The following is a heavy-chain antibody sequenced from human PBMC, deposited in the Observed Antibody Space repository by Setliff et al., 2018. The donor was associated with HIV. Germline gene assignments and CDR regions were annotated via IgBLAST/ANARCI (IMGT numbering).Heavy chain of an antibody. J-gene: IGHJ3*02. Sequence: SETLSLTCTVSGGSINSYYWSWIRQPAGKGLEWIGMVNHGGSTNYNPSLKSRVTISIDTSKNRFSLKLNSVTAADTAVYYCATDYSSRHDAFDSWGQGTVVTVSS. CDR1: GGSINSYY. V-gene: IGHV4-4*07. CDR2: VNHGGST. CDR3: ATDYSSRHDAFDS. D-gene: IGHD6-13*01.